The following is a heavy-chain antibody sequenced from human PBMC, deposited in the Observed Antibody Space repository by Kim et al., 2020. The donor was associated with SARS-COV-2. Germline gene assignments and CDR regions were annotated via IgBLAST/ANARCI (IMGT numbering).Heavy chain of an antibody. V-gene: IGHV1-18*01. Sequence: AQKLQGRVTMTTDTSTSAAYMELRSLRSDDTAVYYCARGEAVAGGDWFDPWGQGTLVTVSS. J-gene: IGHJ5*02. CDR3: ARGEAVAGGDWFDP. D-gene: IGHD6-19*01.